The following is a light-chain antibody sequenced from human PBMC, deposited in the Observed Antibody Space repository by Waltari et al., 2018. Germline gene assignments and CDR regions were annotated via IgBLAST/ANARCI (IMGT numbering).Light chain of an antibody. CDR1: QSVNRA. V-gene: IGKV3-11*01. Sequence: EIVLTQSPATLSLSPGERVTLSCRASQSVNRALACYQQKPGQAPRLLIYDASNRATGIPARFSGSGSGTDFTLTISSLEAEDFGVYYCQLRSNWRITFGQGTRLEIK. CDR3: QLRSNWRIT. J-gene: IGKJ5*01. CDR2: DAS.